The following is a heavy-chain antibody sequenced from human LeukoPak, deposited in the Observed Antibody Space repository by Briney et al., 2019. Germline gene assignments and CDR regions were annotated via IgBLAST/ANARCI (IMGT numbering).Heavy chain of an antibody. CDR1: GDSVSRSSYY. CDR3: ARYYDSTGSFDY. J-gene: IGHJ4*02. CDR2: IYYIGST. Sequence: SETLSLTCTVSGDSVSRSSYYWTWIRQPPGKGLEWSGYIYYIGSTNYNPSLRSRLTMSVDTSKNQFSLRLSSVIAADTAVYYCARYYDSTGSFDYWGQGTLVTVSS. V-gene: IGHV4-61*01. D-gene: IGHD3-22*01.